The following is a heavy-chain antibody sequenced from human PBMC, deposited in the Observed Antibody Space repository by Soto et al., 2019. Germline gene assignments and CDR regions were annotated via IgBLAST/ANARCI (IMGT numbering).Heavy chain of an antibody. CDR3: SRDPGSGVVPAAMGYYYYGMDV. V-gene: IGHV3-21*01. D-gene: IGHD2-2*01. Sequence: GGSLRLSCAASGFTFSSYSMNWVRQAPGKGLEWVSSISSSSSYIYYADSVKGRFTISRDNAKNSLYLQMNSLRAEDTAVYYCSRDPGSGVVPAAMGYYYYGMDVWGQGTTVTVSS. J-gene: IGHJ6*02. CDR2: ISSSSSYI. CDR1: GFTFSSYS.